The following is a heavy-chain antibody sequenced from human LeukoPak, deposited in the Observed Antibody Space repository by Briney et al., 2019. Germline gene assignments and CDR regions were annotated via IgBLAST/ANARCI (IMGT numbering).Heavy chain of an antibody. CDR2: IVVGSSNT. V-gene: IGHV1-58*01. CDR1: GFTFTSSA. Sequence: TSVKVSCKASGFTFTSSAVQWVRQARGQRLEWIGWIVVGSSNTNYAQKFQERVTITRDMSTSTAYMELSSLRSEDTAVYYCAAVYSGSYYGDYWGQGTLVTVSS. D-gene: IGHD1-26*01. CDR3: AAVYSGSYYGDY. J-gene: IGHJ4*02.